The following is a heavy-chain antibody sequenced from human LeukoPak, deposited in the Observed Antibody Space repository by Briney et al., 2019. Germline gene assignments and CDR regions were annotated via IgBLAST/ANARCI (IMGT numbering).Heavy chain of an antibody. CDR2: IYPADSDI. CDR3: ARQEYCSGGSCYTRFDP. D-gene: IGHD2-15*01. CDR1: GYSINNYW. V-gene: IGHV5-51*01. J-gene: IGHJ5*02. Sequence: GESLRISCKGSGYSINNYWIGWVRQVPGKGLEWMGIIYPADSDIRYSPSFQGQVAISADKSISTAYLQWSSLKASDTAMYYCARQEYCSGGSCYTRFDPWGQGTLVIVSS.